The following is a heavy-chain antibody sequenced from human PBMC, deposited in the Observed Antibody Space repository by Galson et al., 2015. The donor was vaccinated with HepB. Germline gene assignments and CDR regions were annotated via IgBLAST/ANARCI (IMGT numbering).Heavy chain of an antibody. CDR3: ARDGNYYDSSDYYYDAFDI. Sequence: SLRLSCAASGFTFSSYWMSWVRQAPGKGLEWVANIKQDGSEKYYVDSVKGRFTISRDNAKNSLYLQMNSLRAEDTAVYYCARDGNYYDSSDYYYDAFDIWGQGTMVTVSS. V-gene: IGHV3-7*01. CDR2: IKQDGSEK. CDR1: GFTFSSYW. J-gene: IGHJ3*02. D-gene: IGHD3-22*01.